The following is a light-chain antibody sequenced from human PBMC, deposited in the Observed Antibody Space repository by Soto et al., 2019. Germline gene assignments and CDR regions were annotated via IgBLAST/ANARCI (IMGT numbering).Light chain of an antibody. CDR3: CSYAGSNNLV. V-gene: IGLV2-8*01. Sequence: QSVLTQPPSASGYPGQSVTISCTGTNSDVGGYNYVSWYQQHPGKAPKVMIFEVSKRPSGVPDRFSGSKSGNTASLTVSGLLAEDEADYYCCSYAGSNNLVFVGGTKLTVL. CDR1: NSDVGGYNY. CDR2: EVS. J-gene: IGLJ3*02.